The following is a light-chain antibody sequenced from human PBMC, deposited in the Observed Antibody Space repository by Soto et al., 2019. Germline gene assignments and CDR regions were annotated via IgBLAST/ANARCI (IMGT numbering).Light chain of an antibody. CDR2: GVS. J-gene: IGKJ4*01. CDR3: QQYKNWLALT. Sequence: ENVLTQSPGTLSLSPGERATLSCRASQSVSSNLAWYQQKPGQAPRLLIYGVSTRATGVPARFSGSGSGTEFTLTISSLQSEDSAVYYCQQYKNWLALTFGGGTKVDIK. CDR1: QSVSSN. V-gene: IGKV3-15*01.